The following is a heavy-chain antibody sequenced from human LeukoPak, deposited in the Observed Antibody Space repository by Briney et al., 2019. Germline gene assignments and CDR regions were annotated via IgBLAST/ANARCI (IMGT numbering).Heavy chain of an antibody. D-gene: IGHD3-10*01. J-gene: IGHJ4*02. Sequence: SETLSLTCTVSGGSISSYYWSWIRQPPGKGLEWIGYIYYSGNTNYNPSLKSRVTMSVDTSKNQFSLKLSSVTAADTAVYYCARHYYGSGSYYFWGQGNLVTVSS. V-gene: IGHV4-59*01. CDR3: ARHYYGSGSYYF. CDR1: GGSISSYY. CDR2: IYYSGNT.